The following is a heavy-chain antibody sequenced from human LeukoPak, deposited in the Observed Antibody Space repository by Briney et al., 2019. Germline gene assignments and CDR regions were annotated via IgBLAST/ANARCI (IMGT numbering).Heavy chain of an antibody. D-gene: IGHD3-10*01. CDR1: GGPISSYY. J-gene: IGHJ3*02. CDR2: IYYSGST. Sequence: SETLSLTCTVSGGPISSYYWSWIRQPPGKGLEWIGYIYYSGSTNYNTSLKSRVTISVDTSKNQLSLHLNSVTPEDTAVYYCARGGLVRGLINSLIAFDIWDQGTMVTVSS. V-gene: IGHV4-59*12. CDR3: ARGGLVRGLINSLIAFDI.